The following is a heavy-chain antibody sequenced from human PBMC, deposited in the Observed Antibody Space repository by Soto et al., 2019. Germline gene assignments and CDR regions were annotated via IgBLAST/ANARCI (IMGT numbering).Heavy chain of an antibody. CDR2: TSYDGSSK. CDR3: AKEGSDYDILTGSGYYGMDV. Sequence: GGSLRLSCAASGFTFSSYGMHWVRQAPGKGLEWVAVTSYDGSSKYYADYVKGRFTISRDNSKNKLYLQMNRLKAEDTAVYYGAKEGSDYDILTGSGYYGMDVWGQGTTVTVSS. V-gene: IGHV3-30*18. D-gene: IGHD3-9*01. CDR1: GFTFSSYG. J-gene: IGHJ6*02.